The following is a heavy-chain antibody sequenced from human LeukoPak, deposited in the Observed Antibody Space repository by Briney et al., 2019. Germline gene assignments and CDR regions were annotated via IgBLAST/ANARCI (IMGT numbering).Heavy chain of an antibody. Sequence: QPGGSLRLSCAASGFTFSSYWMSWVRQAPGKGLEWVANIKQDGSEKYYVDSVKGRFTISRDNAKNSLYLQMNSLRAEDTAVCYCARTDYGDYVSDGYYFDYWGQGTLVTVSS. V-gene: IGHV3-7*01. J-gene: IGHJ4*02. CDR2: IKQDGSEK. CDR1: GFTFSSYW. CDR3: ARTDYGDYVSDGYYFDY. D-gene: IGHD4-17*01.